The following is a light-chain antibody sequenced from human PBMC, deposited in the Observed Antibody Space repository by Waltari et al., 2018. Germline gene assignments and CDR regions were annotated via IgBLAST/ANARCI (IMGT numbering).Light chain of an antibody. Sequence: DIQMTQSPSSLSASVGDRVTITCRASQSISSPLNWYHQKPGKAPTPLISAASSLQSGVPSRFSGSGSGTEFTLTISSLQPEDFAIYYCHQSYTTPQTFGQGTKVEIK. CDR3: HQSYTTPQT. CDR1: QSISSP. CDR2: AAS. J-gene: IGKJ1*01. V-gene: IGKV1-39*01.